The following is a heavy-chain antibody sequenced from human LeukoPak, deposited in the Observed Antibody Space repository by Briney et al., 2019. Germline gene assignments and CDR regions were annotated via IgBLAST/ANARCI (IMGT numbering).Heavy chain of an antibody. CDR2: IYYSGST. V-gene: IGHV4-59*07. D-gene: IGHD4-17*01. CDR1: GGSISSYY. CDR3: ARAPYGDAFDI. J-gene: IGHJ3*02. Sequence: SYTVSLTCTVSGGSISSYYWSWIRQPPGKGLEWIGYIYYSGSTNYNPSLKSRVTISVDTSKNQFSLKLSSVTAADAAVYYCARAPYGDAFDIWGQGTMVTVSS.